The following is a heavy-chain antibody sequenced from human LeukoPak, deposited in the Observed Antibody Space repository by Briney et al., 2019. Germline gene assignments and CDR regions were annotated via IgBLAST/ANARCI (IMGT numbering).Heavy chain of an antibody. J-gene: IGHJ4*02. Sequence: GGSLGLSCVSSGFGLSNYAMSWARQPPGKGLEWVSSISGSGGSTHYADSVKGRFTISRDKTKNTLYLQMNSLRAEDTAVYYCAKSAYYDASGYYREYYFDYWGQGTLVTVSS. CDR3: AKSAYYDASGYYREYYFDY. CDR1: GFGLSNYA. CDR2: ISGSGGST. V-gene: IGHV3-23*01. D-gene: IGHD3-22*01.